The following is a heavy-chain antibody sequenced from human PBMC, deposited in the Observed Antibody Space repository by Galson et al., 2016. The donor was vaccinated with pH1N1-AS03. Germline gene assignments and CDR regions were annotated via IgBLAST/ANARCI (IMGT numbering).Heavy chain of an antibody. CDR3: AITAVADLEFDY. Sequence: SVKVSCKASGYTFTGYYMHWVRQAPGQGLEWMGWINPNSGGTNYAQKFQGRVTMTRETSISTAYMELSRLRSDDTAVYYFAITAVADLEFDYWGQGMLVTVSS. CDR2: INPNSGGT. D-gene: IGHD6-19*01. CDR1: GYTFTGYY. J-gene: IGHJ4*02. V-gene: IGHV1-2*02.